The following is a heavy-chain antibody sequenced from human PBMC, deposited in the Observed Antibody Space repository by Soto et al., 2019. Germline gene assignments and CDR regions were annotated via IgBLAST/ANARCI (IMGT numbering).Heavy chain of an antibody. J-gene: IGHJ6*02. CDR1: RFTLSDLSGYY. CDR3: ARDRVLAATQLYYYYYGMDV. V-gene: IGHV3-11*01. D-gene: IGHD2-15*01. CDR2: ISSSGTTI. Sequence: QVQLVESGGGLVKPGGSLRLSCAASRFTLSDLSGYYMNWIRQAPGKGLEWVSYISSSGTTIWYADSVKGRFTISRDDAKKSLYLQMNSLRAEDTAVYYCARDRVLAATQLYYYYYGMDVWGQGTTVTVSS.